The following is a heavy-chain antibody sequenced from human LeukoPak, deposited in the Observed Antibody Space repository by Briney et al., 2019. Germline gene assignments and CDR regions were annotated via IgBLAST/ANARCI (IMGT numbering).Heavy chain of an antibody. CDR1: GVSISSGDYY. Sequence: SETLSLTCTVSGVSISSGDYYWSWIRQPPGKGLEWIGYIYYSGSTYYNPSLKSRVTISVDTSNNQFSLKLSSVTAADTALYYCARDYSGYHLLDYWGQGTLVTVSS. V-gene: IGHV4-30-4*08. CDR3: ARDYSGYHLLDY. CDR2: IYYSGST. J-gene: IGHJ4*02. D-gene: IGHD5-12*01.